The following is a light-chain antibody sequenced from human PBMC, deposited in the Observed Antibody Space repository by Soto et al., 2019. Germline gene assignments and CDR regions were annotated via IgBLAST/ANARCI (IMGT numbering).Light chain of an antibody. J-gene: IGLJ2*01. CDR2: YDS. Sequence: SYELTQPPSVSVAPGKTARITCGGNNIGSKSVHWYQQKPGQAPVLVIYYDSDRPSGIPERFSGSNSGNTATLTISRVEAGDEADYYCQVWGSSSDHFGGGTKLTVL. V-gene: IGLV3-21*04. CDR1: NIGSKS. CDR3: QVWGSSSDH.